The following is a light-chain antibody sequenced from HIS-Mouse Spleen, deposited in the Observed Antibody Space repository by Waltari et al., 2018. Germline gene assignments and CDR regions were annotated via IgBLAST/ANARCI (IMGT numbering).Light chain of an antibody. V-gene: IGLV3-10*01. Sequence: SYELTQPPSVSVSPGQTARTTCCGDALPKKYAYWYQQKSGQAPVLVIYEDSKRPSGIPERFSGSSSGTMATLTISGAQVEDEADYYCYSTDSSGNHRVFGGGTKLTVL. J-gene: IGLJ2*01. CDR1: ALPKKY. CDR2: EDS. CDR3: YSTDSSGNHRV.